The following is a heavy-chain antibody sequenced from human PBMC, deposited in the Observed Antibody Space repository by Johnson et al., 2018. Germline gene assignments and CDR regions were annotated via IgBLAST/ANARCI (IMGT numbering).Heavy chain of an antibody. CDR2: ISWESNTI. CDR3: ATGDVVVLTANAFDI. CDR1: GFTFYDYA. V-gene: IGHV3-9*01. J-gene: IGHJ3*02. Sequence: VQLVVSGGGVVQXGMSLRLSCAASGFTFYDYAMHWVRQAPGKGLECVSGISWESNTIAHADSVKGRFPITRDNAENALYRQMSSLRVEDTALYYCATGDVVVLTANAFDIWGQGTMVTVAS. D-gene: IGHD2-21*02.